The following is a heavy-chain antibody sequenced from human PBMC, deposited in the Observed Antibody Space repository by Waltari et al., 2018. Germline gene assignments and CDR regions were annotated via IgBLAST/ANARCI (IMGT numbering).Heavy chain of an antibody. D-gene: IGHD3-22*01. Sequence: QVQLQESGPGLVKPSETLSLTCTVSGGSVSSGSYYWSWIRQPPGKGLEWIGYIYYSGSTNDNPSLKSRVTISVDTSKNQFSLKLSSVTAADTAVYYCARAASYYYDSSGYYPSYYFDYWGQGTLVTVSS. J-gene: IGHJ4*02. CDR2: IYYSGST. CDR1: GGSVSSGSYY. CDR3: ARAASYYYDSSGYYPSYYFDY. V-gene: IGHV4-61*01.